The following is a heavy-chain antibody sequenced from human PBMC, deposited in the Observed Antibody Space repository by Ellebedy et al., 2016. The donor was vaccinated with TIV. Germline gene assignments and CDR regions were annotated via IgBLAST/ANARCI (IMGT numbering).Heavy chain of an antibody. D-gene: IGHD6-19*01. CDR1: GYTFTFSDYY. CDR2: INPNTGDT. J-gene: IGHJ4*02. V-gene: IGHV1-2*02. CDR3: ARGRQWLAY. Sequence: AASVKVSCKTSGYTFTFSDYYMNWVRQAPGQGLEWMGWINPNTGDTTYAQKFLGRVTMPRDTSINTAYMDLTGLTSDDTAVYYCARGRQWLAYWGQGTLVTVSS.